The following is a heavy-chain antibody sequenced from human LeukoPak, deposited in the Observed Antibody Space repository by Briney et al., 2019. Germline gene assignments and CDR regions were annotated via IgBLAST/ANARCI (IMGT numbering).Heavy chain of an antibody. CDR3: ARHFSGIIAALDY. D-gene: IGHD6-13*01. V-gene: IGHV4-34*01. J-gene: IGHJ4*02. Sequence: SETLSLTCTVSGGSFSGYLWSWIRQPPGKGLEWIGEINYNGENTNYNPSLKSRVTISVDTSKNQFSLKLSSVTAADTAVYYCARHFSGIIAALDYWGQGTLVTVSS. CDR1: GGSFSGYL. CDR2: INYNGENT.